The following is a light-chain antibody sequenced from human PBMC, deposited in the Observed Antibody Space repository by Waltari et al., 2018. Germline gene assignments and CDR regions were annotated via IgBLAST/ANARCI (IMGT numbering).Light chain of an antibody. CDR2: GAS. J-gene: IGKJ4*01. CDR1: QSVTTNY. CDR3: QQYSSSPLT. V-gene: IGKV3-20*01. Sequence: EIVLTQSPGTLSLSPGERATLSCRASQSVTTNYLACYQQKVSQSPRLVIYGASNSATAIPYRFSGSGSGTDFTLTISRLETEDFAVYYCQQYSSSPLTFGGGTRVEIK.